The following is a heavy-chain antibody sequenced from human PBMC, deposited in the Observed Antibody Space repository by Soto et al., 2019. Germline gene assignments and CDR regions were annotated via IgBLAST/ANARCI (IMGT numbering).Heavy chain of an antibody. CDR2: INPNTGDT. V-gene: IGHV1-2*04. Sequence: ASVKVSCKTSGFPFTRLFLHWVRQAPGQGLEWMGWINPNTGDTKYSQKFLDSVTMTRDTSITTAYMELTSLRSDDTAIYYCALIEMTTIAWGQGTLVTVSS. CDR3: ALIEMTTIA. D-gene: IGHD2-21*01. CDR1: GFPFTRLF. J-gene: IGHJ4*02.